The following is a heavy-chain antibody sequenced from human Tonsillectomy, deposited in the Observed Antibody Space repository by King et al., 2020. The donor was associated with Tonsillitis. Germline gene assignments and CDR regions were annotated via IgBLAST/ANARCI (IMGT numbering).Heavy chain of an antibody. CDR3: ARHGGFAFVI. D-gene: IGHD3-10*01. Sequence: VQLQQWGAGLLKPSETLSLTCGVYSGSSIGSYWSWVRQPPGKGLEWSGQLSHSGGTSYNPSLKSRVTISIDTCKSQLSLQLSSVTAADSAVYYCARHGGFAFVIWGQGTTVTVSS. V-gene: IGHV4-34*01. CDR2: LSHSGGT. J-gene: IGHJ3*02. CDR1: SGSSIGSY.